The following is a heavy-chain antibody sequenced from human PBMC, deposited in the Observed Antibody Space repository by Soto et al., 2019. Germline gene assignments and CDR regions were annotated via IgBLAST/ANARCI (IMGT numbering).Heavy chain of an antibody. V-gene: IGHV1-46*01. J-gene: IGHJ6*02. CDR3: AREKASTSLLTHYYYAMDV. CDR2: INPSGGRT. CDR1: GYTFINYY. Sequence: GASVKVSCKSSGYTFINYYVHWVRQAPGQGLEWMGMINPSGGRTTYPQKFQGRVTMTRDTSTSTVYVELSSLRSDDTAVFYCAREKASTSLLTHYYYAMDVWGQGTTGTVSS.